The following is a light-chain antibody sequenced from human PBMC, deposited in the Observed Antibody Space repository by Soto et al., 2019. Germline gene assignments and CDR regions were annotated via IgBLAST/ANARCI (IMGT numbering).Light chain of an antibody. CDR1: NSNIGAGSG. CDR2: ANT. J-gene: IGLJ2*01. V-gene: IGLV1-40*01. Sequence: QSVLTQPPSGSGAPGQRVTISCTGNNSNIGAGSGVNWYQQFPNRAPKLLIYANTHRPSGVPDRFSGSTSATSASLAITGLQTQDEADYYCQSFDSSLTGLIFGGGTKVTVL. CDR3: QSFDSSLTGLI.